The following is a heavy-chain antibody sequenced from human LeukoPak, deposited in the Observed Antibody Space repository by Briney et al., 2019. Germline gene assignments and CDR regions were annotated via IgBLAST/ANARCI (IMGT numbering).Heavy chain of an antibody. D-gene: IGHD3-16*01. J-gene: IGHJ4*02. CDR1: GITFRSYG. CDR3: AREVGGGASGQ. CDR2: ISYDGSHK. V-gene: IGHV3-30*03. Sequence: GGSLRLSCAASGITFRSYGMHWVRQAPGKGLEWVAVISYDGSHKYYADSVKGRFSISRDNSKNTLYLQMNSLRADATAVYYCAREVGGGASGQWGQGTLVTVSS.